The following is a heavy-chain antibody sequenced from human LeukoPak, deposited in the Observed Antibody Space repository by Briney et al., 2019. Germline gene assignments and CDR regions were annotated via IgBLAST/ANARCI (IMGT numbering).Heavy chain of an antibody. V-gene: IGHV4-39*07. D-gene: IGHD3-10*01. Sequence: SETLSLTCTVSGGSISRGSYYSGWIRQPPGAGLQWVANVYHNRNTAYNPSLRRRATISIDTSRNQFSLRLNSVTAADTAVYYCARVGWGDAAQHPNWLDPWGQGTLDTVSS. CDR2: VYHNRNT. CDR3: ARVGWGDAAQHPNWLDP. CDR1: GGSISRGSYY. J-gene: IGHJ5*02.